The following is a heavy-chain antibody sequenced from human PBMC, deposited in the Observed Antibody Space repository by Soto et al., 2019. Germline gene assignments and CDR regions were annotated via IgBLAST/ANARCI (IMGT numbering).Heavy chain of an antibody. D-gene: IGHD3-9*01. CDR3: ARGSYDILTGYLNWFDP. J-gene: IGHJ5*02. Sequence: TLSLTCAVSGGSISSGGYSWSWIRQPPGKGLEWIGYIYHSGSTYYNPSLKSRVTISVDRSKNQFSLKLSSVTAADTAVYYCARGSYDILTGYLNWFDPWGQGTLVTVSS. V-gene: IGHV4-30-2*01. CDR1: GGSISSGGYS. CDR2: IYHSGST.